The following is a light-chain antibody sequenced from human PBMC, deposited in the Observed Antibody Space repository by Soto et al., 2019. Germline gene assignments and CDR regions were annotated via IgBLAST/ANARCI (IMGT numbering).Light chain of an antibody. J-gene: IGLJ1*01. CDR3: CSYTTSSTYV. Sequence: QSVLTQPASVSGSPGQSSAISCTRTSSDVGGYNYVSWYQQHPGKAPKLMIYDVSNRPSGVSNRFSGSKSGNTASLTISGLQAEDEADYYCCSYTTSSTYVFGTGTKVTVL. CDR2: DVS. CDR1: SSDVGGYNY. V-gene: IGLV2-14*03.